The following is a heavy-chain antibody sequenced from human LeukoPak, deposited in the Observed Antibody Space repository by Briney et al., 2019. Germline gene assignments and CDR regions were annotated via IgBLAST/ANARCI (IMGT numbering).Heavy chain of an antibody. CDR1: GFTFSSYA. D-gene: IGHD5-12*01. CDR3: AKGPSSGPPYYFDY. Sequence: GGSLRLSCAASGFTFSSYAMSWARQAPGKGLEWVSTISGGGDYTYYADSVKGRFSISRDSSKNALCLQMDSLRAEDTAVYYCAKGPSSGPPYYFDYWGQGTLVTVSS. J-gene: IGHJ4*02. CDR2: ISGGGDYT. V-gene: IGHV3-23*01.